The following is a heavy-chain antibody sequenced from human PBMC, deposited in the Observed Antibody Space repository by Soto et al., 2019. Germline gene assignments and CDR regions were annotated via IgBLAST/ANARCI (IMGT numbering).Heavy chain of an antibody. CDR2: IIPIFGTA. D-gene: IGHD1-26*01. CDR3: ARRARVGAPSAGWYFDL. J-gene: IGHJ2*01. CDR1: GGTFSSYA. V-gene: IGHV1-69*01. Sequence: QVQLVQSGAEVKKPGSSVKVSCKASGGTFSSYAISWVRQAPGQGLEWMGGIIPIFGTANYAQKFQDRVTIPADESTSTAYMELSSLRSEDTAVYYCARRARVGAPSAGWYFDLWGRGTLVTVSS.